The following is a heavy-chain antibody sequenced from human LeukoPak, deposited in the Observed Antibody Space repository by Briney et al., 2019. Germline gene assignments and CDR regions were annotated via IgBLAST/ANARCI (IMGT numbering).Heavy chain of an antibody. J-gene: IGHJ5*02. CDR3: AKKGGYYYGSGSYRNHWFDP. V-gene: IGHV3-30*02. D-gene: IGHD3-10*01. Sequence: PGGSLRLSCAASGFTFNTYGMHWVRQAPGKGLKWVAFIRYDGSNKYYADSVKGRFTISRDNSKNTLYLQMNSLRAEDTAVYYCAKKGGYYYGSGSYRNHWFDPWGQGTLVTVSS. CDR1: GFTFNTYG. CDR2: IRYDGSNK.